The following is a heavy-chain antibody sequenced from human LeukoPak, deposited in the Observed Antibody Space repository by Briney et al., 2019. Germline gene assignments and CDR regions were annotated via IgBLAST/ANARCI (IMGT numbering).Heavy chain of an antibody. V-gene: IGHV4-30-2*01. CDR3: ARGDRFYGGKDGYFDY. CDR2: IYHSGST. D-gene: IGHD4-23*01. Sequence: SQTLSLTCAVSGGSISSGGYSWSWIRQPPGKGLEWIGYIYHSGSTYYNPSLKSRVTISVDRSKNQFSLKLSSVTAADTAVYYCARGDRFYGGKDGYFDYWGQGTLVTVSS. CDR1: GGSISSGGYS. J-gene: IGHJ4*02.